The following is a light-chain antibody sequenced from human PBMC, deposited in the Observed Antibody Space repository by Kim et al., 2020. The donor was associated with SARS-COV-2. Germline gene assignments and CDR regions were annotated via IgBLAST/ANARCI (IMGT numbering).Light chain of an antibody. CDR3: QTWGTGIPWV. CDR2: INSDGSH. V-gene: IGLV4-69*01. CDR1: SGHSSYA. J-gene: IGLJ3*02. Sequence: VKLTCTLSSGHSSYAIAWHQQQPEKGPRYLMKINSDGSHNKGDGIPDRFSGSSSGAERYLTISSLQSEDEADYYCQTWGTGIPWVFGGGTQLTVL.